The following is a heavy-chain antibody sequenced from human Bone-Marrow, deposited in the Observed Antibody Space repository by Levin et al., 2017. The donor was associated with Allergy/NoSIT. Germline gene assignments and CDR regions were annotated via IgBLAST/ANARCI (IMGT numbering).Heavy chain of an antibody. J-gene: IGHJ6*02. CDR2: TYSSGST. CDR3: ARDLYGSGSPGDFYCGMDV. CDR1: GGSINNDDYY. D-gene: IGHD3-10*01. Sequence: LRLSCTVSGGSINNDDYYWSWIRQPPGKGLEWIGYTYSSGSTYYNPSLKSRVAISVDTSNNQFSLRLSSVTAADTAVYYCARDLYGSGSPGDFYCGMDVWGQGTTVTVSS. V-gene: IGHV4-30-4*01.